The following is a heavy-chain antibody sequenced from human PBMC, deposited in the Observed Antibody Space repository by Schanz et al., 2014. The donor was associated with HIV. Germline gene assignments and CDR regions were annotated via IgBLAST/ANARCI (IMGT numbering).Heavy chain of an antibody. D-gene: IGHD2-21*02. V-gene: IGHV3-30*18. CDR2: ISYDGSNK. Sequence: QVQLVESGGGVVQPGRSLRLSCAASGFTFSSYGMHWVRQAPGKGLEWVAVISYDGSNKYYADAVKGRFTISRDNSRDTLYLQMDSLRGDDTAIYYCAKDVLSDDASGDDLIMEAWGQGTTVMVSS. CDR3: AKDVLSDDASGDDLIMEA. CDR1: GFTFSSYG. J-gene: IGHJ6*02.